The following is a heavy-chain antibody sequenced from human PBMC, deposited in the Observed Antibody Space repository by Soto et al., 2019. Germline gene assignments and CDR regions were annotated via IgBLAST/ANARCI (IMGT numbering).Heavy chain of an antibody. CDR2: ISDDGSTA. V-gene: IGHV3-74*01. J-gene: IGHJ4*02. CDR3: ARGPRVSSTGTGAH. D-gene: IGHD1-1*01. Sequence: EVHLVESGGALVKPGESLRLSCAVSGFTFSAYWMHWVRQVPGKGLTWVSRISDDGSTATYADSVKGRFVISRDNAKNSLYLEMNTLRADDSGLYYCARGPRVSSTGTGAHWGRGTLVTVPS. CDR1: GFTFSAYW.